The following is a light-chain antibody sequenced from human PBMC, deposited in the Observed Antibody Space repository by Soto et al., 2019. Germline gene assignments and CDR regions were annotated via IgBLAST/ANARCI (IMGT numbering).Light chain of an antibody. V-gene: IGKV3-11*01. CDR3: QQSGSSDT. J-gene: IGKJ1*01. CDR1: QSVSSY. Sequence: EIVLTQYPATLPRTPGERATLSCRASQSVSSYLAWYQQKPGQAPRLLIYDASNRATGIPARFSGSGSGTDFTLTSSRLEPEDIAVYYCQQSGSSDTFAQGTKVDI. CDR2: DAS.